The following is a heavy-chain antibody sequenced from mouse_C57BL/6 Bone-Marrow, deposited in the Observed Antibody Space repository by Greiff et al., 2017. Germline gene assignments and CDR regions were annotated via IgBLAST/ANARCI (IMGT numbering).Heavy chain of an antibody. CDR2: ISSGGDYI. D-gene: IGHD4-1*01. CDR1: GFTFSSYA. J-gene: IGHJ1*03. CDR3: TREGANWDEYWYFDV. Sequence: EVKLLESGEGLVKPGGSLKLSCAASGFTFSSYAMSWVRQTPEKRLEWVAYISSGGDYIYYEDTVKGRFTISRDNARNTLYLQMSSLKSEDTAMYYCTREGANWDEYWYFDVWGTGTTVTVSS. V-gene: IGHV5-9-1*02.